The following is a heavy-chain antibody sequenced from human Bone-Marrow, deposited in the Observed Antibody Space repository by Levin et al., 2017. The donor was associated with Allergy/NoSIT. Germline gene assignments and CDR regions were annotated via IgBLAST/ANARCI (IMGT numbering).Heavy chain of an antibody. Sequence: GGSLRLSCAASGFTFSNSSMNWVRQAPGKGLEGVSYISDSSSSIFYADSVKGRFTISRDNAKNSLFLQMNSLRDEDTAVYYCARDCPHLSYSSTWYYYYGMDVWGQGTTVTVSS. J-gene: IGHJ6*02. V-gene: IGHV3-48*02. CDR2: ISDSSSSI. D-gene: IGHD6-13*01. CDR3: ARDCPHLSYSSTWYYYYGMDV. CDR1: GFTFSNSS.